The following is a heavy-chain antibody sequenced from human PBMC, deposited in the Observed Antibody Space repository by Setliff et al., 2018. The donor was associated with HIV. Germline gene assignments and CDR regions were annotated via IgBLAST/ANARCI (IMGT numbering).Heavy chain of an antibody. J-gene: IGHJ4*02. CDR2: IHYSGYT. D-gene: IGHD2-21*01. V-gene: IGHV4-39*07. Sequence: SETLSLTCTVSGDSISTSPYSRGWIRQPPGKGLEWIGSIHYSGYTYYSPSLRTRVTISVDTSKNQFSLKLSSVTAADTAVYYCARDWGQRLVIPHWGQGTLVTVSS. CDR3: ARDWGQRLVIPH. CDR1: GDSISTSPYS.